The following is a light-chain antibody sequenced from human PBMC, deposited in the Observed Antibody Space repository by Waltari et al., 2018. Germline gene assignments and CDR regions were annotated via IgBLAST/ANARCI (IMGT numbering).Light chain of an antibody. CDR3: SSYAGSSKGV. J-gene: IGLJ2*01. Sequence: QSALTQPASVSGSPGQSITISCTGTSSDVGNYKRVSWYQQHPGKAPKLMIYAVSKRPSGVSGRCAGSKSGDMASLTISGLQPEDEAEYFCSSYAGSSKGVFGGGTKVTVL. CDR1: SSDVGNYKR. CDR2: AVS. V-gene: IGLV2-23*02.